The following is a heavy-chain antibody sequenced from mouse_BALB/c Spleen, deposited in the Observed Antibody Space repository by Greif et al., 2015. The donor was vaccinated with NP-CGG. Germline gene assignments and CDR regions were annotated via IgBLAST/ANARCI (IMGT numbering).Heavy chain of an antibody. CDR1: GYTFSSYW. V-gene: IGHV1-9*01. D-gene: IGHD1-1*01. CDR2: ILPGSGST. CDR3: ARQYYGHAMDY. J-gene: IGHJ4*01. Sequence: VKLMESGAELMKPGASVKISCKATGYTFSSYWIEWVKQRPGHGLEWIGEILPGSGSTNYNEKFKGKATFTADTSSNTAYMQLSSLTSEDSAVYYCARQYYGHAMDYWGQGTSVTVSS.